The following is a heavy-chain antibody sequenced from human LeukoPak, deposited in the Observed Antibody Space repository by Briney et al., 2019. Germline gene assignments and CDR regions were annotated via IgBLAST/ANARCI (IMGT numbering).Heavy chain of an antibody. CDR3: AKVPRRKVDAFDI. V-gene: IGHV3-21*01. J-gene: IGHJ3*02. Sequence: GGSLRLSCAGSGFTFSSYSMNWVRQAPGKGLEWVSSITSSSSYIYYAASVTGRFTISRDNAKSSLYLQMNSLRAEDTAVYYCAKVPRRKVDAFDIWGQGTMVTVSS. CDR2: ITSSSSYI. CDR1: GFTFSSYS.